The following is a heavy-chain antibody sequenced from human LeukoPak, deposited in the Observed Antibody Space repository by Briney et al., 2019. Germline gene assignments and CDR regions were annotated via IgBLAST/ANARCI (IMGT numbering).Heavy chain of an antibody. J-gene: IGHJ4*02. CDR1: GGSISSSSYY. CDR3: AEIVGATVGY. Sequence: SETLSLTCTVSGGSISSSSYYWGWIRQPPGKGLEWIGSIYYSGSTYYNPSLKSRVTISVDTSKNQFSLKLSSVTAAVTAVYYCAEIVGATVGYWGQGTLVTVSS. V-gene: IGHV4-39*01. CDR2: IYYSGST. D-gene: IGHD1-26*01.